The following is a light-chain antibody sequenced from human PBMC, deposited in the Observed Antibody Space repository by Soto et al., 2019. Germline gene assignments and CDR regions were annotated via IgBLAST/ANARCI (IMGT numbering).Light chain of an antibody. J-gene: IGLJ2*01. CDR1: SSDIGGYNF. CDR3: TSYARSNNRL. Sequence: QSALTQPPSASGSPGQSVAISCTGTSSDIGGYNFVSWYQQHPGKAPKVLIYEVSKRASGVPDRFSGSKSGNTASLTVTGLQAEDEADYYCTSYARSNNRLFGGGTKLTVL. CDR2: EVS. V-gene: IGLV2-8*01.